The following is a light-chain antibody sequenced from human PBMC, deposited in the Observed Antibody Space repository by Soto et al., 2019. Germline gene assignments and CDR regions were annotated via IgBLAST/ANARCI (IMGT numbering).Light chain of an antibody. Sequence: DVLLTQPPSTLSASIGARVTITCRASQTSNNWLAWYQQKPGKAPKLLIHKTSTLESGVPSRFSGNGSGTEFTLTISSLQPDDVATYYCKQYKTTFGRGTKVDI. CDR2: KTS. J-gene: IGKJ3*01. CDR1: QTSNNW. V-gene: IGKV1-5*03. CDR3: KQYKTT.